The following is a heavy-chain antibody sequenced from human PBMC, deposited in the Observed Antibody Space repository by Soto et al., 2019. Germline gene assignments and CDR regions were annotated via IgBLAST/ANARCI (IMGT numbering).Heavy chain of an antibody. CDR2: IIPIFGTA. J-gene: IGHJ5*02. CDR1: GGTFSSYA. Sequence: QVQLVQSGAEVKKPGSSVKVSCKASGGTFSSYAISWVRQAPGQGLEWMGGIIPIFGTANYAQKFQGRVTITADESTSTAYMELSSLRSEVTAVYYCARVWGYGARGYNWFDPWGQGTLVTVSS. V-gene: IGHV1-69*01. CDR3: ARVWGYGARGYNWFDP. D-gene: IGHD3-16*01.